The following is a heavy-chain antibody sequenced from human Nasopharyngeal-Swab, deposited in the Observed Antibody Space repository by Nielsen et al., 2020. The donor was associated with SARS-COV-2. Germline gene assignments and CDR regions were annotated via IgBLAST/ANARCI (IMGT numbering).Heavy chain of an antibody. J-gene: IGHJ6*02. Sequence: GSLRLSCAASGFTFRRYAMNCVRQAPCQGLEWVSYISSSGSTIYYADPVKRRFTISRDNAKKSLYLQMNSLRAEDTAVYYCARVPALIPYYYYGMDVWGQGTTVTVSS. CDR1: GFTFRRYA. CDR2: ISSSGSTI. CDR3: ARVPALIPYYYYGMDV. D-gene: IGHD2-21*01. V-gene: IGHV3-48*03.